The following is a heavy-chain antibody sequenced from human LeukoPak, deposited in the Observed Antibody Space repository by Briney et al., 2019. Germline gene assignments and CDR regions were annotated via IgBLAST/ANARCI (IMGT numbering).Heavy chain of an antibody. CDR1: GGSISSYY. CDR3: AREGSGYDYGAFPYYYCYYMDV. J-gene: IGHJ6*03. CDR2: IYYSGST. V-gene: IGHV4-59*01. Sequence: SETLSLTCTVSGGSISSYYWSWIRQPPGKGLEWIGYIYYSGSTNYNPSLKSRVTISVDTSKNQFSLKLSSVTAADTAVYYCAREGSGYDYGAFPYYYCYYMDVWGKGTTVTVSS. D-gene: IGHD5-12*01.